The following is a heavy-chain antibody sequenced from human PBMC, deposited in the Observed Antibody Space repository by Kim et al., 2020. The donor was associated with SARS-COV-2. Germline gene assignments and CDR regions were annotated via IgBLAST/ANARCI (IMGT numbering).Heavy chain of an antibody. Sequence: SVKGRFTISRDNSMSTLYLQMNGLRAEDTAVYYCARWGGCSGGSCSFDYWGQGTLVTVSS. V-gene: IGHV3-30*07. D-gene: IGHD2-15*01. J-gene: IGHJ4*02. CDR3: ARWGGCSGGSCSFDY.